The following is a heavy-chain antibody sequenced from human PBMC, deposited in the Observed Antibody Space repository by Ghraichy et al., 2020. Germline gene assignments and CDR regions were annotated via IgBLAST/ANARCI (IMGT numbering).Heavy chain of an antibody. CDR3: ARGSSDSSGYYPYFDY. J-gene: IGHJ4*02. CDR2: INHSGST. CDR1: GGSFSGYY. V-gene: IGHV4-34*01. Sequence: SETLSLTCAVYGGSFSGYYWSWIRQPPGKGLEWIGEINHSGSTNYNPSLKSRVTISVDTSKNQFSLKLSSVTAADTAVYYCARGSSDSSGYYPYFDYWGQGTLVTVSS. D-gene: IGHD3-22*01.